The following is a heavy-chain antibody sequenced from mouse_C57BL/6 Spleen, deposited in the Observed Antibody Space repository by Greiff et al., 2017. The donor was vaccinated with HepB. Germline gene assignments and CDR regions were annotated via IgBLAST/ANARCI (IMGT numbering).Heavy chain of an antibody. D-gene: IGHD1-1*01. CDR1: GYTFTDYE. CDR3: TREDYGRTAHWYFDV. Sequence: QVQLKESGAELVRPGASVTLSCKASGYTFTDYEMHWVKQTPVHGLEWIGAIDPETGGTAYNQKFKGKAILTADKSSSTAYMELRSLTSEDSAVYYCTREDYGRTAHWYFDVWGTGTTVTVSS. V-gene: IGHV1-15*01. J-gene: IGHJ1*03. CDR2: IDPETGGT.